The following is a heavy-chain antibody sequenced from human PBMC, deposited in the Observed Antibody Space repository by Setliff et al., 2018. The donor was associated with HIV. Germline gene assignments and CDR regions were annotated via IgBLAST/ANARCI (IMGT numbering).Heavy chain of an antibody. J-gene: IGHJ5*02. Sequence: PSETLSLTCTVSGDSSGINYWAWIRQPPGKGLEWIGSVSYAGTTYYNPSLEGRVSMSFDSSKNQFSLRLRSMAAADAATYYCTADRASVWYGHWGQGTLFTVSS. CDR3: TADRASVWYGH. V-gene: IGHV4-59*04. CDR1: GDSSGINY. CDR2: VSYAGTT. D-gene: IGHD6-19*01.